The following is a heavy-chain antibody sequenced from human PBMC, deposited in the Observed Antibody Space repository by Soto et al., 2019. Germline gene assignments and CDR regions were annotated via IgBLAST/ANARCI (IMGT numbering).Heavy chain of an antibody. CDR3: ARDLNTHNYYYGMDV. CDR1: GGSISSGDYF. J-gene: IGHJ6*02. V-gene: IGHV4-30-4*08. CDR2: IYYSGST. Sequence: QVQLQESGPGLVKPSQTLSLTCTVSGGSISSGDYFWSWIRQPPGKGLEWIGYIYYSGSTYYNPSLKSRVTISVDTSKTQVSLKLSSVTAADTAVYYCARDLNTHNYYYGMDVWGQGTTVTVSS.